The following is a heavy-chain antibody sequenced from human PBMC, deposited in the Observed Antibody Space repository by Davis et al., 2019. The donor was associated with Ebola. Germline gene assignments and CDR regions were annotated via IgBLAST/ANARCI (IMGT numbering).Heavy chain of an antibody. D-gene: IGHD6-13*01. V-gene: IGHV4-39*01. CDR2: IYYSGST. CDR1: GGSISSSSYY. Sequence: PGGSLRLSCTVSGGSISSSSYYWGWIRQPPGKGLEWIGSIYYSGSTYYNPSLKSRVTISVDTSKNQFSLKLSSVTAADTAVYYCARGSSWYRYSDYWGQGTLVTVSS. J-gene: IGHJ4*02. CDR3: ARGSSWYRYSDY.